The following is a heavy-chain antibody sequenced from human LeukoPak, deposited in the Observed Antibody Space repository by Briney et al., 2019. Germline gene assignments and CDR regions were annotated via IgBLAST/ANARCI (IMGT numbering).Heavy chain of an antibody. J-gene: IGHJ4*02. V-gene: IGHV3-66*02. CDR3: ARVLGYDFWSGLDY. Sequence: GGSLRLSCAASGFTVSSNYMSWVRQAPGKGLEGVSVIYSGGSTYYADSVKGRFTISRDSSKNTLHLQMNSLRAEDTAVYYCARVLGYDFWSGLDYWGQGTLVTVSS. CDR1: GFTVSSNY. D-gene: IGHD3-3*01. CDR2: IYSGGST.